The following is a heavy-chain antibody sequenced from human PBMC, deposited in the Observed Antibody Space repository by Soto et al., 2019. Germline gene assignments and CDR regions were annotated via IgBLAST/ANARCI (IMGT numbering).Heavy chain of an antibody. CDR2: ISYDGSNK. CDR1: GFTFSSYA. Sequence: SLRLSCAASGFTFSSYAMHWVRQAPGKGLEWVAVISYDGSNKYYADSVKGRFTISRDNSKNTLYLQMNSLRAEDTAVYYCARDQERGYSYGFNYYYYGMDVWGQGTTVTVSS. V-gene: IGHV3-30-3*01. D-gene: IGHD5-18*01. CDR3: ARDQERGYSYGFNYYYYGMDV. J-gene: IGHJ6*02.